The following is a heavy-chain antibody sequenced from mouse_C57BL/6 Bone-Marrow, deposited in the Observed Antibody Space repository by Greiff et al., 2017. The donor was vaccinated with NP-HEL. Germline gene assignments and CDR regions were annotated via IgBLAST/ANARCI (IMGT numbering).Heavy chain of an antibody. J-gene: IGHJ2*01. Sequence: LEESGPELVKPGASVKISCKASGYAFSSSWMNWVKQRPGKGLEWIGRIYPGDGDTNYNGKFKGKATLTADKSSSTAYMQLSSLTSEDSAVYFCARTGTNFDYWGQGTTLTVSS. CDR2: IYPGDGDT. CDR1: GYAFSSSW. V-gene: IGHV1-82*01. D-gene: IGHD4-1*01. CDR3: ARTGTNFDY.